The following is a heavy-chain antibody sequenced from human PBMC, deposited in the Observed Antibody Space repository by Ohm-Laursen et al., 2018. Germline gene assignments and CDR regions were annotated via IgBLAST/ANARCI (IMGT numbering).Heavy chain of an antibody. J-gene: IGHJ4*02. V-gene: IGHV4-38-2*02. CDR2: IYHSGST. CDR1: GYSISSGYY. Sequence: SETLSLTCAVSGYSISSGYYWGWIRQPPGKGLEWIGSIYHSGSTYYNPSPKSRVTISIDTSRNQFPLKLSSVTAADTAVYYCARDRASSTEGYYFDYWGQGTLVTVSS. D-gene: IGHD1-1*01. CDR3: ARDRASSTEGYYFDY.